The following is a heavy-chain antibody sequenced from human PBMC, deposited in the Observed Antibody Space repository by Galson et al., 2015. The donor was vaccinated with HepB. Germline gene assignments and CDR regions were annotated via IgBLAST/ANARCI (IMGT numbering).Heavy chain of an antibody. CDR1: GYTFTSYG. CDR3: ARQQWLDSNFDY. CDR2: ISAYNGNT. D-gene: IGHD6-19*01. Sequence: QSGAEVKKPGESLKISCKASGYTFTSYGISWVRQAPGQGLEWMGWISAYNGNTNYAQKLQGRVTMTTDTSTSTAYMELRSLRSDDTAVYYCARQQWLDSNFDYWGQGTLVTVSS. V-gene: IGHV1-18*04. J-gene: IGHJ4*02.